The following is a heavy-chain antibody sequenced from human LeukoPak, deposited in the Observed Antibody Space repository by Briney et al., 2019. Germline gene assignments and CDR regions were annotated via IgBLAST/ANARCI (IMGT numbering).Heavy chain of an antibody. V-gene: IGHV3-43*02. CDR3: ARESGKFDY. CDR2: ISGDGVST. CDR1: GFTFNSYW. Sequence: GGSLRLSCAASGFTFNSYWMHWVRQAPGQGLEWVSLISGDGVSTFFTDSVKGRFSISRDNSKNSLFLEMSSLRTEDTAMYYCARESGKFDYWGQGTLVAVSS. J-gene: IGHJ4*02.